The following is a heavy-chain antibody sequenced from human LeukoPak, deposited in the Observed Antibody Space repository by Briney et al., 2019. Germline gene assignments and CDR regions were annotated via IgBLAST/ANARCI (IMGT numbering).Heavy chain of an antibody. CDR1: GGSFSGYY. J-gene: IGHJ4*02. CDR3: ARMNASYYDSSGYYFFTTESYYFDY. D-gene: IGHD3-22*01. CDR2: INHSGST. V-gene: IGHV4-34*01. Sequence: PSETLSLTCAVYGGSFSGYYWSWIRQPPGKGLEWIGEINHSGSTNYNPSLKSRVTISVDTSKIQFSLKLSSVTAADTAVYYCARMNASYYDSSGYYFFTTESYYFDYWGQGTLVTVSS.